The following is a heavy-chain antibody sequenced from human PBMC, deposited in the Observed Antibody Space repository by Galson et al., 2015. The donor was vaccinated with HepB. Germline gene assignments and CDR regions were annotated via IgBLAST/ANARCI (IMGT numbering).Heavy chain of an antibody. CDR3: ARDRTYSSGWQGENYFDY. Sequence: SVKVSCKASGYTFTSYYIHWIRQAPGQGLEWMGMIKPSGGSTDYTQKFQGRVTMTRDTSTSTVYMELNSLRSEDTAVYYCARDRTYSSGWQGENYFDYWGQGTQVTVSS. CDR2: IKPSGGST. D-gene: IGHD6-19*01. J-gene: IGHJ4*02. V-gene: IGHV1-46*01. CDR1: GYTFTSYY.